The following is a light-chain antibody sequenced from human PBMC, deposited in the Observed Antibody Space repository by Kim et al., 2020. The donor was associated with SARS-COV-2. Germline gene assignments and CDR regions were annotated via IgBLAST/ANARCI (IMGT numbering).Light chain of an antibody. V-gene: IGKV3-15*01. Sequence: ETVMTQSPATLSVSPGERVTLSCRASQSVSSDVAWYQQKPGQAPRLLIYDASTRATGIPGRFSGSGSGTEFTLTISSLQSEDFAVYFCQQYNNWPPTFGGGTKVEI. CDR2: DAS. CDR3: QQYNNWPPT. J-gene: IGKJ4*01. CDR1: QSVSSD.